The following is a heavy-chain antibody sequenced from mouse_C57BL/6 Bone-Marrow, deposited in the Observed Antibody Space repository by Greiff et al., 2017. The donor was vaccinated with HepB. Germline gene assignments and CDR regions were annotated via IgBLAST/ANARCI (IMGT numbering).Heavy chain of an antibody. J-gene: IGHJ1*03. Sequence: EVHLVESGGGLVKPGGSLKLSCAASGFTFSSYTMSWVRQTPEKRLEWVATISGGGGNTYYPDSVKGRFTISRDNAKNTLYLQMSSLRSEDTALYYCASPNYGSSYPWYFDVWGTGTTVTVSS. CDR2: ISGGGGNT. V-gene: IGHV5-9*01. CDR3: ASPNYGSSYPWYFDV. D-gene: IGHD1-1*01. CDR1: GFTFSSYT.